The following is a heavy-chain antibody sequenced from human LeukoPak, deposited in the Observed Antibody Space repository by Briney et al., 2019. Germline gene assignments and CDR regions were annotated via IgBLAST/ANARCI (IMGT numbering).Heavy chain of an antibody. D-gene: IGHD2-2*01. CDR1: GYTFTGYY. CDR2: ISAYNGNT. J-gene: IGHJ4*02. V-gene: IGHV1-18*04. CDR3: ARDRIPRDQPFDY. Sequence: ASVKVSCKASGYTFTGYYMHWVRQAPGQGLEWMGWISAYNGNTNYAQKLQGRVTMTTDTSTSTAYMELRSLRSDDTAVYYCARDRIPRDQPFDYWGQGTLVTVSS.